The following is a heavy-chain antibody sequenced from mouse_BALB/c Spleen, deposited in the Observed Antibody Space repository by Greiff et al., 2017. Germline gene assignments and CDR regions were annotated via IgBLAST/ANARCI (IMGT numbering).Heavy chain of an antibody. CDR2: INPSTGYT. Sequence: QVQLQQSGAELAKPGASVKMSCKASGYTFTSYWMHWVKQRPGQGLEWIGYINPSTGYTEYNQKFKDKATLTADKSSSTAYMQLSSLTSEDSAVYSCADGNFSFDYWGQGTTLTVSS. CDR3: ADGNFSFDY. D-gene: IGHD2-1*01. CDR1: GYTFTSYW. V-gene: IGHV1-7*01. J-gene: IGHJ2*01.